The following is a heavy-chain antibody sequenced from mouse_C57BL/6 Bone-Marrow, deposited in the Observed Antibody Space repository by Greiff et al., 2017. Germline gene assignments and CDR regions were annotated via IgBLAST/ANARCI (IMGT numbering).Heavy chain of an antibody. D-gene: IGHD1-1*01. CDR2: IYIGNGYT. CDR1: GYTFTSYG. Sequence: EVQLQQSGAELVRPGSSVKMSCKTSGYTFTSYGINWVKQRPGQGLEWIGYIYIGNGYTAYNEKFKGKATLTSDTSSSTAYMQLSSLTSEDSAIYFCARWEYYGSRDYWGQGTTLTVSS. V-gene: IGHV1-58*01. J-gene: IGHJ2*01. CDR3: ARWEYYGSRDY.